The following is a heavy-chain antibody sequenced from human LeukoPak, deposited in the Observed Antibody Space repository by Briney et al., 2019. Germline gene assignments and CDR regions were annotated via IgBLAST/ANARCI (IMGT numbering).Heavy chain of an antibody. V-gene: IGHV4-38-2*01. D-gene: IGHD5-18*01. CDR1: GDSITSGYY. Sequence: KPSETLSLTCVVSGDSITSGYYWAWIRQPPGKGLEWIGSIFHSGSTYRNPSLRGRVTISLNTSKNQISLFLSSMTAADTAVYYCARSSSVDTALVGVHWFDPWGQGTLVTVSS. CDR2: IFHSGST. CDR3: ARSSSVDTALVGVHWFDP. J-gene: IGHJ5*02.